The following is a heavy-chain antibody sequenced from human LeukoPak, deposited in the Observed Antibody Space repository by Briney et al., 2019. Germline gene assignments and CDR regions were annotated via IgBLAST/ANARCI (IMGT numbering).Heavy chain of an antibody. CDR3: ARVRYLVLYYYMDV. D-gene: IGHD1-14*01. Sequence: SETLSLTCTVSGGSISGYYWSWIRQAPGKGLEWIGYVHYNGSPNYNASLKSRVTISVDASKNQFSLKVSFVSAADTAVYYCARVRYLVLYYYMDVWGKGTTVTVSS. V-gene: IGHV4-59*01. CDR2: VHYNGSP. CDR1: GGSISGYY. J-gene: IGHJ6*03.